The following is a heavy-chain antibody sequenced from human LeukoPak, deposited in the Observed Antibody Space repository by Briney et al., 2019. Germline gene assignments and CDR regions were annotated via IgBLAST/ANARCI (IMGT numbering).Heavy chain of an antibody. CDR3: PRGIAAAGLEYFQH. CDR2: IIPILGIA. V-gene: IGHV1-69*04. J-gene: IGHJ1*01. D-gene: IGHD6-13*01. CDR1: RGTFSSYA. Sequence: GASVKVSCKASRGTFSSYAISWVRQAPGQGLEWMGRIIPILGIANYAQKFQGRVTITADKSTSTAYMELSSLRSEDTAVYYCPRGIAAAGLEYFQHWGQGTLVTVSS.